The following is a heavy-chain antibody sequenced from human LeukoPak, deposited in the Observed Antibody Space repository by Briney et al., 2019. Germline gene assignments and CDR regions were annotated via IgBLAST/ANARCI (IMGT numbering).Heavy chain of an antibody. CDR1: GGSVSSGGHY. Sequence: SETLSLTCIVSGGSVSSGGHYWGWIRQPPGRGLEWIGSIYYSGSTYYNPSLNNRVTIFIDMSKNQFSLRLNSVTATDTAVYYCARLVCGGGSCPAEFDYWGQGTLVTVSS. CDR3: ARLVCGGGSCPAEFDY. J-gene: IGHJ4*02. CDR2: IYYSGST. V-gene: IGHV4-39*01. D-gene: IGHD2-15*01.